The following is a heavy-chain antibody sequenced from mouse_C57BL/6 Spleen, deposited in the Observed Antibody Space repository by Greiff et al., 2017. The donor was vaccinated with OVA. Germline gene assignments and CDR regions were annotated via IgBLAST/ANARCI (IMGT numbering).Heavy chain of an antibody. CDR2: IYPSDSET. CDR1: GYTFTSYW. Sequence: QVQLQQPGAELVRPGSSVKLSCKASGYTFTSYWMDWVKQRPGQGLEWIGNIYPSDSETHYNQKFKDKATLTVDKSSSTAYMQLSSLTSEDSAVYYCAREFGNYAFAYWGQGTLVTVSA. J-gene: IGHJ3*01. D-gene: IGHD2-10*02. CDR3: AREFGNYAFAY. V-gene: IGHV1-61*01.